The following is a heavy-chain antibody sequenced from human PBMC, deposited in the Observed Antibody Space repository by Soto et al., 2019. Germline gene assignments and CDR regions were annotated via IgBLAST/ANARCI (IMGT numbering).Heavy chain of an antibody. Sequence: GESLKISCKGSGYTFTNYWIGWVRQMPGKGLEWMGIIYPGESDTRYSPSFQGQVTISADKSISTAYLQWSSLKASDTAMYYCAASMHHLFDIWGRGSMVIVSS. CDR3: AASMHHLFDI. CDR2: IYPGESDT. V-gene: IGHV5-51*01. J-gene: IGHJ3*02. CDR1: GYTFTNYW. D-gene: IGHD2-2*01.